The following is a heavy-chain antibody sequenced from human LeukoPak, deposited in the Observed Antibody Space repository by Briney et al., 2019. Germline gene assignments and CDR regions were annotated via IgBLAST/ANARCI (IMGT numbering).Heavy chain of an antibody. V-gene: IGHV1-69*05. CDR1: GGTFSSCA. CDR2: SIPIFGTA. CDR3: GRALWDTAMVTIAYYYYYMDV. D-gene: IGHD5-18*01. Sequence: TSVTVSCTASGGTFSSCAISWVRHAPGQGLEWMGGSIPIFGTANYAKKFQGRVTVTTDESTSTAYKELRSLRSEDTAVYYCGRALWDTAMVTIAYYYYYMDVWGKGTTVTVSS. J-gene: IGHJ6*03.